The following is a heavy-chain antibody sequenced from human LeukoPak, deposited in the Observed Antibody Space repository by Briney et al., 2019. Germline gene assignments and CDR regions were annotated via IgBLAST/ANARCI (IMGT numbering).Heavy chain of an antibody. CDR1: GYTFTSYD. V-gene: IGHV1-2*02. J-gene: IGHJ5*02. Sequence: GASVKVSCKASGYTFTSYDINWVRQAPGQGLEWMGWINPNSGGTNYAQKFQGRVTMTRDTSISTAYMELSRLRSDDTAVYYCARAPSWFGELSWGQGTLVTVSS. CDR3: ARAPSWFGELS. D-gene: IGHD3-10*01. CDR2: INPNSGGT.